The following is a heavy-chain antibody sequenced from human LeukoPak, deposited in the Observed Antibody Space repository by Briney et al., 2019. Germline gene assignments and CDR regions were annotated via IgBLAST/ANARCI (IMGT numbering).Heavy chain of an antibody. D-gene: IGHD3/OR15-3a*01. CDR1: GYSINSGYY. V-gene: IGHV4-38-2*01. CDR3: ARQNRYDIYYFDY. J-gene: IGHJ4*02. Sequence: SETLSLTCAVSGYSINSGYYWGWIRQPPGKGLEWIGSIYHSGSTYYNPSLKSRVTISVDTSKNQFSLKLSSVTAADTAVYYCARQNRYDIYYFDYWGQGTLVTVSS. CDR2: IYHSGST.